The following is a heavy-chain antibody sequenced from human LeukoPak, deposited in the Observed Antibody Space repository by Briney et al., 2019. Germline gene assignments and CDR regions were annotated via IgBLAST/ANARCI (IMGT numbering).Heavy chain of an antibody. CDR3: ATGRSGWYYFDY. CDR1: GYTLTELS. CDR2: FDPEDGET. Sequence: ASVKVSCKVSGYTLTELSMHWVRQAPGKGLEWMGGFDPEDGETIYAQKFQGRVTMTEDTSTDTAYMELSSLRSEDTAVHYCATGRSGWYYFDYWGQGTLVTVSS. J-gene: IGHJ4*02. D-gene: IGHD6-19*01. V-gene: IGHV1-24*01.